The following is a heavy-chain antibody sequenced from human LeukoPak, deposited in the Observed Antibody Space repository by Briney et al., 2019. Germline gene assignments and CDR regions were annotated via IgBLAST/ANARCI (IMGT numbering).Heavy chain of an antibody. CDR1: GYTFTSYG. V-gene: IGHV1-18*01. D-gene: IGHD3-22*01. CDR3: ARVYDSSGYYWDYFDY. Sequence: GASVKVSCKASGYTFTSYGISWVRQAPGQGLEWMGWISAYNGNTNYAQKFQGRVTMTTDTSTSTAYMELRSLRSDDTAVYYCARVYDSSGYYWDYFDYWGQGTLVTVSS. J-gene: IGHJ4*02. CDR2: ISAYNGNT.